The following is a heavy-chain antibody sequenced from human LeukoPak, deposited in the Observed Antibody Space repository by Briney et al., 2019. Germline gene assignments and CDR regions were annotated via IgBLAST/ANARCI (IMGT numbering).Heavy chain of an antibody. CDR1: GYSFTSYW. CDR2: IYPGDSDI. Sequence: GESLKISCKGSGYSFTSYWIGWVRQMPGKGLEWMGIIYPGDSDIRYSPSFQGQVTISADNSISTAYLQWSSLKASDTAMYYCAGHVTMVRGIIVDWYFDLWGRGTLATVSS. CDR3: AGHVTMVRGIIVDWYFDL. D-gene: IGHD3-10*01. V-gene: IGHV5-51*01. J-gene: IGHJ2*01.